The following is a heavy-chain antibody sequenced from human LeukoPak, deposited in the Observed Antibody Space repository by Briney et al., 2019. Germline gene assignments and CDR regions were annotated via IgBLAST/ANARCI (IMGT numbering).Heavy chain of an antibody. V-gene: IGHV4-30-4*01. CDR1: GGSVSGGNYF. D-gene: IGHD2-21*02. CDR2: MYYSGST. Sequence: SETLSLICTVSGGSVSGGNYFRTWIRQPPGKGLEWIGYMYYSGSTYYNPSLKSRVIISVDPSKNQFTLKLTSVSAADTAMYYCARATDAIFDWFDSWGQGTLVTVSS. J-gene: IGHJ5*01. CDR3: ARATDAIFDWFDS.